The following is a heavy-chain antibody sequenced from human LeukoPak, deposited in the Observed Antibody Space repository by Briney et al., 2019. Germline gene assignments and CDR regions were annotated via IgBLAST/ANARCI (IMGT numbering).Heavy chain of an antibody. CDR2: MSGSGGST. D-gene: IGHD2-15*01. J-gene: IGHJ4*02. V-gene: IGHV3-23*01. CDR3: AKSVYCSGGSFYSEKRFLDY. Sequence: PGGSLRLSCAASGFTFSSNAMSWVRQAQGKGMEWVSAMSGSGGSTNYEDSVKGRFTITRENTKNTLYLQMNSLRAEYTAVYYCAKSVYCSGGSFYSEKRFLDYWGQGTPVTVSS. CDR1: GFTFSSNA.